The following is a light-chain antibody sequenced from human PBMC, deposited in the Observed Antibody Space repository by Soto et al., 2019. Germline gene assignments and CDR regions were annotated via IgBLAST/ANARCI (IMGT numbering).Light chain of an antibody. V-gene: IGKV1-5*03. CDR1: QTISSW. CDR2: KAS. Sequence: DIQMTQSPSTLSVSVGDRVTITCRASQTISSWLAWYQQKPGKAPKLLIYKASTLKSGVPSRLRGSGYGTELTITISSMKNDDFATYYCQHYNSYPEAFGHGTKVDIK. J-gene: IGKJ1*01. CDR3: QHYNSYPEA.